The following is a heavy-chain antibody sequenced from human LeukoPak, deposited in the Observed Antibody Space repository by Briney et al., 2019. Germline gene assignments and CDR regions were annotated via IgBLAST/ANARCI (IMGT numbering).Heavy chain of an antibody. J-gene: IGHJ4*02. CDR1: GFTFSSYA. D-gene: IGHD3-22*01. CDR2: ISGSGGST. CDR3: AKGSLKWLLHGSTDY. Sequence: PGGSLRLSCAASGFTFSSYAMSWVRQAPGKGLEWVSAISGSGGSTYYADSVKGRFTISRDNSKNTLYLQMNSLRAEDTAVYYCAKGSLKWLLHGSTDYWGQGTLVTVSS. V-gene: IGHV3-23*01.